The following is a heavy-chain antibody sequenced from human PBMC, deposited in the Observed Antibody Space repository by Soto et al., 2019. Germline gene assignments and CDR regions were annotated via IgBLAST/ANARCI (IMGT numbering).Heavy chain of an antibody. CDR1: GFKFRNYA. CDR2: IWFDGSKK. J-gene: IGHJ5*02. D-gene: IGHD3-22*01. CDR3: AIAHTMTSRDGFDP. Sequence: QVQLVESGGGVVQPGKSLRLSCAASGFKFRNYAIHWVRQAPGKGLEWLAVIWFDGSKKYYADSVKGRFTISRDNSKNTLYLDIHTLTADVSAVFCCAIAHTMTSRDGFDPWGHGTVVTFSS. V-gene: IGHV3-33*01.